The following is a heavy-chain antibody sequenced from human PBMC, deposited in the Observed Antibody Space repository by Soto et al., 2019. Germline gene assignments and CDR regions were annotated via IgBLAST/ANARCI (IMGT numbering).Heavy chain of an antibody. CDR2: INPNSGGT. CDR3: ARQVGSGYDPIDY. J-gene: IGHJ4*02. D-gene: IGHD5-12*01. V-gene: IGHV1-2*02. CDR1: GYTFTGYY. Sequence: ASVKVSCKASGYTFTGYYMHWVRQAPGQGLEWMGWINPNSGGTNYAQKFQGRVTMTRDTSISTAYMELSRLRSDDTAVYYCARQVGSGYDPIDYWGQGTLVTVSS.